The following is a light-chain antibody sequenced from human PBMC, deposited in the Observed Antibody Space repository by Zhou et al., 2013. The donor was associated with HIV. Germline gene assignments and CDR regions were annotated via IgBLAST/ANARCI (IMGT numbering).Light chain of an antibody. J-gene: IGKJ2*01. CDR2: LGS. V-gene: IGKV2-28*01. CDR1: QSLLHSDGYNY. Sequence: DIVMTQSPLSLPVTPGEPASISCRSSQSLLHSDGYNYLHWYLQKPGQSPQLLIYLGSNRASGVPDRFSGSGSGTDFTLKITRVEAEDVGVYYCMQALQTPRYTFGQGTKLEI. CDR3: MQALQTPRYT.